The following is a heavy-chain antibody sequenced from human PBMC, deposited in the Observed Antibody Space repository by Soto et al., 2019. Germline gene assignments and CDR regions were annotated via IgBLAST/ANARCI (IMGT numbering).Heavy chain of an antibody. D-gene: IGHD2-2*01. CDR1: GGSVSSGSYY. Sequence: QVQLQESGPGLVKPSETLSLTCTVSGGSVSSGSYYWSWIRQPPGKGLEWIGYIYYSGSTTYNPSLKSRVTISVDTSKNQFSLQLSSVTAADTAVYYCARDTIVLVPAGVKDDLRYGMDVWGQGTTVTVSS. J-gene: IGHJ6*02. CDR2: IYYSGST. CDR3: ARDTIVLVPAGVKDDLRYGMDV. V-gene: IGHV4-61*01.